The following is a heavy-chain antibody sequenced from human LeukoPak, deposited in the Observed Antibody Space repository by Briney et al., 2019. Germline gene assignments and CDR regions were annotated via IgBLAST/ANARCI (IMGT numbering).Heavy chain of an antibody. CDR3: ARSSSRTYYYGSGSYYNCDY. CDR2: VIPIFGTA. J-gene: IGHJ4*02. Sequence: VASVKVSCKASGGTFSSYAISWVRQAPGQGLEWMGGVIPIFGTANYAQKFQGRVTITTDESTSTAYMELSSLRSEDTAVYYCARSSSRTYYYGSGSYYNCDYWGQGTLVTVSS. V-gene: IGHV1-69*05. CDR1: GGTFSSYA. D-gene: IGHD3-10*01.